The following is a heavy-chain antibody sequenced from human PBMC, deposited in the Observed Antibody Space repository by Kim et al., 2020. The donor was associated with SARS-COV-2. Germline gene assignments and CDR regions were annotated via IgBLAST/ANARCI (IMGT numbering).Heavy chain of an antibody. J-gene: IGHJ4*02. D-gene: IGHD3-10*01. CDR3: VSYFYGLGNYRTFHFDY. CDR2: ERT. Sequence: ERTYYADSVKGRFIISRDNSKNTVHLQMDSLRAEDTAVYYCVSYFYGLGNYRTFHFDYWGQ. V-gene: IGHV3-23*01.